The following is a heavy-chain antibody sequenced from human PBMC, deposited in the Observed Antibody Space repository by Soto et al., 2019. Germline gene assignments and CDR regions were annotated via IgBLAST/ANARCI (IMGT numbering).Heavy chain of an antibody. Sequence: QVQLVESGGGVVQPGRSLRLSCAASGFIFSTYGRHWVRQAPGNGLEWLSVISYDGNNKYYADSVKGRFTISRDNSKNTLWLRMDSVRTTDTAVYYCAKDPLLTTITTVGDWGQGTLVTVSS. CDR2: ISYDGNNK. D-gene: IGHD4-17*01. CDR1: GFIFSTYG. CDR3: AKDPLLTTITTVGD. V-gene: IGHV3-30*18. J-gene: IGHJ4*02.